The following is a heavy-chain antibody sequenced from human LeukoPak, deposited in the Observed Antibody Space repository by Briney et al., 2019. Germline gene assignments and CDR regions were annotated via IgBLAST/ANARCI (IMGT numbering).Heavy chain of an antibody. CDR1: GYTFTGYY. CDR3: ARGGVAVAGTLGAFDI. J-gene: IGHJ3*02. CDR2: IIPILGIA. Sequence: ASVKVSCKASGYTFTGYYMHWVRQAPGQGLEWMGRIIPILGIANYAQKFQGRVTITADKSTSTAYMEPSSLRSEDTAVYYCARGGVAVAGTLGAFDIWGQGTMVTVSS. D-gene: IGHD6-19*01. V-gene: IGHV1-69*04.